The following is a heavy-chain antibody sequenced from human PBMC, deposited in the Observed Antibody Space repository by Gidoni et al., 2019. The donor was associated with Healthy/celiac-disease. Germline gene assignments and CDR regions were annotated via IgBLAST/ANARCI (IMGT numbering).Heavy chain of an antibody. V-gene: IGHV3-11*01. CDR3: ARAVVTGWFDP. CDR2: ISSSGSTI. D-gene: IGHD2-21*02. Sequence: QVQLVESGGGLVNPGGSLRLSCAASGFTFSDDYMSWIRPAPGKGLEWVSYISSSGSTIYYADSVKGRFTISRDNAKNSLYLQMNSLRAEDTAVYYWARAVVTGWFDPWGQGTLVTVSS. CDR1: GFTFSDDY. J-gene: IGHJ5*02.